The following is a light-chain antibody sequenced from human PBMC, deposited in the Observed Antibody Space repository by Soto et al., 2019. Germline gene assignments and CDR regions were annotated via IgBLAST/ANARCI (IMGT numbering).Light chain of an antibody. V-gene: IGKV1-5*03. J-gene: IGKJ1*01. CDR3: QQYNRYSRT. Sequence: DIQMTQSPSTLSASVGDRVTITCRASQSINNGLSWYQQKPGSAPKLLIYEASSLERGVPSRFSGSGSGTEFTLTISSLQLDDMANYYFQQYNRYSRTFGQGTKVELK. CDR2: EAS. CDR1: QSINNG.